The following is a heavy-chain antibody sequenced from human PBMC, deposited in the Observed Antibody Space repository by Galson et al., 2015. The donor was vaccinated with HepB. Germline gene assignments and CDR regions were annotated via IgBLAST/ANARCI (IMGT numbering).Heavy chain of an antibody. CDR2: VHSSGSN. J-gene: IGHJ4*02. Sequence: ETLSLTCTVSGVSISSHYWTWIRQPPGKGLEWIGSVHSSGSNNYNPSLTSRLTMSVDTSKNQFSLKLSSVTAADTAIYYCARGRPAIGAAGTRTFDYWGQGTLVTVSS. CDR3: ARGRPAIGAAGTRTFDY. D-gene: IGHD6-13*01. V-gene: IGHV4-59*11. CDR1: GVSISSHY.